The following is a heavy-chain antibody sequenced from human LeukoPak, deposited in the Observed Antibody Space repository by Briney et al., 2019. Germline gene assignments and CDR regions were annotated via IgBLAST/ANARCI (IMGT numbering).Heavy chain of an antibody. Sequence: SETLSLTCTVSGGSISSYYWSWIRQPPGKGLEWVGYIYYSGSTNYNPSLKSRVTISVDTSKNQFSLKLSSVTAADTAVYYCARLPYYYDSSGLGTGYFDYWGQGTLVTVSS. CDR1: GGSISSYY. D-gene: IGHD3-22*01. CDR2: IYYSGST. CDR3: ARLPYYYDSSGLGTGYFDY. J-gene: IGHJ4*02. V-gene: IGHV4-59*08.